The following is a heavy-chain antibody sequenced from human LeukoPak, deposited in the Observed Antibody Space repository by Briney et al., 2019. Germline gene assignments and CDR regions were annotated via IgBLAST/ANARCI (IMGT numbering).Heavy chain of an antibody. Sequence: GASVKVSCKASGYTFTSYGISWVRQAPGQGLEWMGIINPSGGSTNYAQNFQGRVTMTRDMSTSTVYMELNSLRSEDTAVYYCARDPPDYDSSKRGYYFDSWGQGTLVTVSS. CDR2: INPSGGST. J-gene: IGHJ4*02. CDR3: ARDPPDYDSSKRGYYFDS. V-gene: IGHV1-46*01. D-gene: IGHD3-22*01. CDR1: GYTFTSYG.